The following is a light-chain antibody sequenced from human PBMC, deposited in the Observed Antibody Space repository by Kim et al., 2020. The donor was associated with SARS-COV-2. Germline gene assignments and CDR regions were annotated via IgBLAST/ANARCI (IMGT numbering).Light chain of an antibody. Sequence: PRERVTITCTGRSSNIGAGYAVHWYQQVPGTAPTLLNYGTNNRPSGVPDRFSGSKSGTSASLTITGLQAEDEADYYCQSFDSRSVMFGGGTKLTVL. V-gene: IGLV1-40*01. CDR1: SSNIGAGYA. CDR2: GTN. J-gene: IGLJ3*02. CDR3: QSFDSRSVM.